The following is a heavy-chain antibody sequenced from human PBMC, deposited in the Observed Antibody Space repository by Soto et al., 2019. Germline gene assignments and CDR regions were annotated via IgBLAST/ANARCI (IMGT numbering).Heavy chain of an antibody. J-gene: IGHJ5*02. Sequence: SETLSLTCSVSGGSISSIDYFWSWIRQPPGKGLEWIGFIYHTGTTYYNPSLRSRVTISIDTSKSQFSMKLNSVTAADTAVYYCARVMATMQNWLDPWGQGTLVTVSS. CDR3: ARVMATMQNWLDP. CDR1: GGSISSIDYF. CDR2: IYHTGTT. D-gene: IGHD5-12*01. V-gene: IGHV4-30-4*01.